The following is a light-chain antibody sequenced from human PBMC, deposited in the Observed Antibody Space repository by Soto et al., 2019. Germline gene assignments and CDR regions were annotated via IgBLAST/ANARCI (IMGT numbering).Light chain of an antibody. CDR1: NIGSKS. CDR2: YDS. CDR3: QVWEATGDQVV. V-gene: IGLV3-21*01. Sequence: SYELTQPPSVSVAPGKTARITCGGNNIGSKSVHWYQQKAGQAPILAMYYDSDRPSGIPERFSGSNSGNTATLTISTVEAGDEADYYCQVWEATGDQVVFGGGTKVTVL. J-gene: IGLJ2*01.